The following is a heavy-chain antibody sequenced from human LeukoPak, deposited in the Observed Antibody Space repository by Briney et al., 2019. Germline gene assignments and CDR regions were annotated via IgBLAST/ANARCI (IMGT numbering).Heavy chain of an antibody. D-gene: IGHD2-2*02. CDR3: ARGLELGYCSGASCYIWFDP. V-gene: IGHV4-34*01. CDR2: INHGGRT. CDR1: GGSFSGYY. J-gene: IGHJ5*02. Sequence: MPSETLSLTRVVSGGSFSGYYWSWIRQPPGKGLEWIGEINHGGRTNYSPSLKSRVTISVDTSKNQFSLNLSSVTAADTAVYYCARGLELGYCSGASCYIWFDPWGQGTLVTVSS.